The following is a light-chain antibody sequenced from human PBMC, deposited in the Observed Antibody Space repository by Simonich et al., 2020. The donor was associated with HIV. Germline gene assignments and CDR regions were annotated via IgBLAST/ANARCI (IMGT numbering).Light chain of an antibody. CDR3: QQRSKWPLT. V-gene: IGKV3-11*01. CDR2: DAS. J-gene: IGKJ5*01. Sequence: EIVLTQSPATLSLSPGERATLSCRASRSVSSFLAWYQQKPGQAPRLLIYDASNRATGIPARFSGSGSRTDFTLTISSLEPEDFAVYYCQQRSKWPLTFGQGTRLEIK. CDR1: RSVSSF.